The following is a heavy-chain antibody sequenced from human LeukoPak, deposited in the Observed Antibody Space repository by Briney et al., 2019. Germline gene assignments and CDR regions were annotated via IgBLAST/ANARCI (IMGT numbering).Heavy chain of an antibody. V-gene: IGHV3-53*01. CDR1: GFTVSSNY. CDR3: ARDYYDSSGRYYYYMDV. J-gene: IGHJ6*03. Sequence: GGSLRLSCAASGFTVSSNYMTWVRQAPGKGLEWVSVIHKNAITYYADTVKGRFTISRDNSKNMLYLQMNSLRAEDTAVYYCARDYYDSSGRYYYYMDVWGKGTTVTVSS. CDR2: IHKNAIT. D-gene: IGHD3-22*01.